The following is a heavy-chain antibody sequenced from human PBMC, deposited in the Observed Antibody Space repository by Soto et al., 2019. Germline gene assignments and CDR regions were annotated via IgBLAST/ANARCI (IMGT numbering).Heavy chain of an antibody. J-gene: IGHJ1*01. D-gene: IGHD6-13*01. CDR3: VRYSSSWSNYVQH. V-gene: IGHV4-34*01. CDR2: INHGGSA. Sequence: VQLQQWGAGLLKSSETLSLTCAVYGGSLSGYYWSWIRQTPGKRLEWIGDINHGGSANYNPSLKSRVTFSLDQSKNQFSLKLSSVIAADTAVYYCVRYSSSWSNYVQHWGRGTLVTVSS. CDR1: GGSLSGYY.